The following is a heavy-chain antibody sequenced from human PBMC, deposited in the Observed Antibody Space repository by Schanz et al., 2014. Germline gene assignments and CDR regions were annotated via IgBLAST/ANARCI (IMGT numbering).Heavy chain of an antibody. CDR2: ISASGGST. Sequence: DVQLLESGGGLVQPGGSLRLSCAASGFTFSDHYMDWVRQAPGKGLEWVSTISASGGSTYYADSVKGRFTMSRDNSKNTLYLQMNSLRAEDTAVYYCARANYRRKINFDYWGRGTLVTVSS. D-gene: IGHD3-10*01. CDR3: ARANYRRKINFDY. CDR1: GFTFSDHY. V-gene: IGHV3-23*01. J-gene: IGHJ4*02.